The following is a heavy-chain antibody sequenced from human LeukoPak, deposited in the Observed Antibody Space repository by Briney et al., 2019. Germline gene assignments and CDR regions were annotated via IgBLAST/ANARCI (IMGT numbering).Heavy chain of an antibody. CDR2: INWNGGST. CDR1: GFTFDDYA. J-gene: IGHJ4*02. Sequence: GRSLRLSCAASGFTFDDYAMHWVRQAPGKGLEWVSGINWNGGSTGYADSVKGRFTISRDNAKNSLYLQMNSLRAEDTALYYCARDEGWNDPGFDYWGQGTLVTVSS. CDR3: ARDEGWNDPGFDY. V-gene: IGHV3-20*04. D-gene: IGHD1-1*01.